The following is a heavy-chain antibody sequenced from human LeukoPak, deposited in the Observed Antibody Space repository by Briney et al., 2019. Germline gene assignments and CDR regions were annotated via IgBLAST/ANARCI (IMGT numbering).Heavy chain of an antibody. CDR2: IYYSGST. D-gene: IGHD1-26*01. CDR3: ARWSWSYYFDY. CDR1: GGSISSYY. J-gene: IGHJ4*02. Sequence: SETLSLTCTVSGGSISSYYWSWIRQPPGKGLEWIGYIYYSGSTNYNASLKSRVTMSVDTSKNQFSLKLSSVTAADTAVYYCARWSWSYYFDYWGQGTLVTVSS. V-gene: IGHV4-59*12.